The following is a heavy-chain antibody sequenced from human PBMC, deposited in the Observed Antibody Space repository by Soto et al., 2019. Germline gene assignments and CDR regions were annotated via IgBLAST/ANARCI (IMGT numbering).Heavy chain of an antibody. Sequence: QVTLKESGPVLVKPTEPLTLTCTVSGFSLSNARMGVSWIRQPPGKALEWLAHIFSNDEKSYSTSLKSRLTLSKDTAKSQVVLTMTNMDPVDTATYYCARGTPYCSGGSCKGYGMDVWGQGTTVTVSS. J-gene: IGHJ6*02. CDR1: GFSLSNARMG. V-gene: IGHV2-26*01. CDR3: ARGTPYCSGGSCKGYGMDV. CDR2: IFSNDEK. D-gene: IGHD2-15*01.